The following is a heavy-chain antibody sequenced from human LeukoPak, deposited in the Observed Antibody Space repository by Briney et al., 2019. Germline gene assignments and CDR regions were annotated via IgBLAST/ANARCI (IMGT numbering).Heavy chain of an antibody. CDR3: AKDMRTEYYDIVTGYLDY. CDR1: GFTFDDYA. Sequence: PGRSLRLSCAASGFTFDDYAIHWVRQAPGKGLEWVSGISWNSGSIGYADSVKGRFTISRDNAKNSLYLQMNSLRAEDTALYYCAKDMRTEYYDIVTGYLDYWGQGTLVTVSS. V-gene: IGHV3-9*01. J-gene: IGHJ4*02. D-gene: IGHD3-9*01. CDR2: ISWNSGSI.